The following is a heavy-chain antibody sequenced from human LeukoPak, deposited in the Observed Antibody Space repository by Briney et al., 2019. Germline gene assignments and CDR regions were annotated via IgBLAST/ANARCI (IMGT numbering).Heavy chain of an antibody. J-gene: IGHJ4*02. CDR3: TTQASNYDFWSGSEFDY. D-gene: IGHD3-3*01. CDR2: IRYDGSNK. CDR1: GFTFSSYG. V-gene: IGHV3-30*02. Sequence: PGGSLRLSCTASGFTFSSYGMHWVRQAPGKGLEWVAFIRYDGSNKYYADSVKGRFTISRDNSKNTLYLQMNSLRAEDTAVYYCTTQASNYDFWSGSEFDYWGQGTLVTVSS.